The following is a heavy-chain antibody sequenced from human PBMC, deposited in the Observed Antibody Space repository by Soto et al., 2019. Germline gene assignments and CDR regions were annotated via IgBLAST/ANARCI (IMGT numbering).Heavy chain of an antibody. Sequence: QVQLVESGGGVVQPGRSLRLSCAASGFTFSGYAMHWVRQAPGKGLEWVAVIAYDGSNEYYVDSVKGRFNISRDNSKNTLYLQMNSLRVEDTAVYYCARDRSSGSTSYYHYGMDVWGQGTTVTVSS. V-gene: IGHV3-30*03. CDR1: GFTFSGYA. J-gene: IGHJ6*02. CDR3: ARDRSSGSTSYYHYGMDV. D-gene: IGHD6-19*01. CDR2: IAYDGSNE.